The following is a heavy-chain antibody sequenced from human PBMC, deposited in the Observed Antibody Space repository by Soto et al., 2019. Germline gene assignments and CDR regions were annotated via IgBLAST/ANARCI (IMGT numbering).Heavy chain of an antibody. CDR1: GFTVRSNY. D-gene: IGHD2-15*01. V-gene: IGHV3-66*01. CDR3: ARDRYCSGGSCNDAFDI. Sequence: EVQLVESGGGLVQPGGSLRLSCAASGFTVRSNYMSWVRQAPGKGLEWGSVIYSGGSTYYADSVKGRFTVSRDNFKTTVYLQMNSLRVEDTAVYYCARDRYCSGGSCNDAFDIWGQGTMVTVSS. J-gene: IGHJ3*02. CDR2: IYSGGST.